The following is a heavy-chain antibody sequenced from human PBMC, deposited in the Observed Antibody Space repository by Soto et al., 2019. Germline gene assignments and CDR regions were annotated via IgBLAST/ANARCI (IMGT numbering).Heavy chain of an antibody. CDR2: ISAYNGNT. CDR3: ARDDFWSGYYDDYYYYGMDV. CDR1: GYTFTSYG. V-gene: IGHV1-18*01. D-gene: IGHD3-3*01. J-gene: IGHJ6*02. Sequence: ASVKVSCKASGYTFTSYGISWVRQAPGQGLEWMGWISAYNGNTNYAQKLQGRVTMTTDTSTSTAYMELRSLRSDDTAVYYCARDDFWSGYYDDYYYYGMDVWGQGTTVTVSS.